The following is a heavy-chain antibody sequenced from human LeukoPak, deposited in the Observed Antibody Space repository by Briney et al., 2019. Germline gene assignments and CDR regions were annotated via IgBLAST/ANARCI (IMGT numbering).Heavy chain of an antibody. CDR3: ARAGHSYGLGEFDY. Sequence: GGSLRLSCAASGFTFSNYEMNWVRQAPGKGLEWVSYISSGRTIYYADSVKGRFTISRDNAKNSLYLQMNSLRAEDTAVYYCARAGHSYGLGEFDYWGQGTLVTVSS. CDR2: ISSGRTI. CDR1: GFTFSNYE. J-gene: IGHJ4*02. D-gene: IGHD5-18*01. V-gene: IGHV3-48*03.